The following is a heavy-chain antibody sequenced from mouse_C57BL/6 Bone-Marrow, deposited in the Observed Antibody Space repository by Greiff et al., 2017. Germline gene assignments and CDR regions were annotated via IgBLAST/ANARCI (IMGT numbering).Heavy chain of an antibody. CDR2: IRNKANGYTT. J-gene: IGHJ1*03. D-gene: IGHD2-4*01. CDR3: ARYISTMRYFDV. CDR1: GFTFTDYY. Sequence: EVKLVESGGGLVQPGGSLSLSCAASGFTFTDYYMSWVRQPPGKALEWLGFIRNKANGYTTEYSASVKGRFTISRDNSQSILYLQMNALRAEDSATYYCARYISTMRYFDVWGTGTTVTVSS. V-gene: IGHV7-3*01.